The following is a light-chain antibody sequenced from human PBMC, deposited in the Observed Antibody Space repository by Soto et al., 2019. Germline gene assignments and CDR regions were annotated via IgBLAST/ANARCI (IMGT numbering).Light chain of an antibody. CDR2: ATS. CDR1: QTISSY. J-gene: IGKJ3*01. CDR3: QQTYTSRFS. V-gene: IGKV1-39*01. Sequence: DVQMTQSPSSLSASVGDRVTITCRASQTISSYLNWYQQKPGKAPNLLIYATSNLQSGVPSRFSGSGSGTDFTLTITSLQPEDFAAYYCQQTYTSRFSFGPGTKVHIK.